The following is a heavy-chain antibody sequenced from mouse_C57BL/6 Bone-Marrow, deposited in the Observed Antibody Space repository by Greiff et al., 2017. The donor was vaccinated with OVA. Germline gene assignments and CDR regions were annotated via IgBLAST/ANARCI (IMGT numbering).Heavy chain of an antibody. V-gene: IGHV5-16*01. D-gene: IGHD1-1*01. CDR2: INYDGSST. Sequence: EVQRVESEGGLVQPGSSMKLSCTASGFTFSDYYMAWVRQVPEKGLEWVANINYDGSSTYYLGSLKSRFIISRDNAKNILYLQMSSLKSEDTATYYCARDPHYYGSSYWYFDVWGTGTTVTVSS. CDR1: GFTFSDYY. CDR3: ARDPHYYGSSYWYFDV. J-gene: IGHJ1*03.